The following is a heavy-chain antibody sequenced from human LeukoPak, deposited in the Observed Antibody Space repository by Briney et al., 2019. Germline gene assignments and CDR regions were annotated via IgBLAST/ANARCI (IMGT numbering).Heavy chain of an antibody. V-gene: IGHV3-64*01. CDR2: ISSNGGTT. CDR3: ARASGSISCYDY. J-gene: IGHJ4*02. D-gene: IGHD2-2*01. CDR1: GLIFSSXX. Sequence: AXSGLIFSSXXXXWVRQAPGKXXXXXSAISSNGGTTYYANSVKGRFTISRDNSKNTLYLQMGSLRAEDMAVYYCARASGSISCYDYWGQGTLVTVSS.